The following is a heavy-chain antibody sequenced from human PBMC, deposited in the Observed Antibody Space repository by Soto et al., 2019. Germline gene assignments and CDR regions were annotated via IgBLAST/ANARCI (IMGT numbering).Heavy chain of an antibody. V-gene: IGHV3-64*01. Sequence: EVQLVESGGGLVQPGGSLRLSCAASGFTFSSYAMHWVRQAPGKGLEYVSAISSNGGSTYYANSVKGRFTISRDNSKNTLYLQMGSLRAEDMAVYYCARGSSGGYFDYWGQGTLVTVSS. CDR3: ARGSSGGYFDY. D-gene: IGHD6-6*01. CDR2: ISSNGGST. CDR1: GFTFSSYA. J-gene: IGHJ4*02.